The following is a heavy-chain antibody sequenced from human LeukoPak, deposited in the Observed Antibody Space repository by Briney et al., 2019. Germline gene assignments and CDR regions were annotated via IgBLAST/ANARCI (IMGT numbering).Heavy chain of an antibody. Sequence: ASVKVSCKASGYSFTSYAISWVRQAPGQGLEWMGWISAYNGNTDYAQKLRDRVTMTTDTPTSTAYIELRALRSDDTPVYHCARVVVVGDNYFDYWGQGTLVTVSS. D-gene: IGHD2-15*01. CDR2: ISAYNGNT. CDR3: ARVVVVGDNYFDY. V-gene: IGHV1-18*01. J-gene: IGHJ4*02. CDR1: GYSFTSYA.